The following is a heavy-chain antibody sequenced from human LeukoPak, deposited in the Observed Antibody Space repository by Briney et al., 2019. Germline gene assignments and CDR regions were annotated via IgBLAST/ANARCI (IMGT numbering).Heavy chain of an antibody. CDR3: ARGGAARPRYNWFDP. V-gene: IGHV4-59*01. J-gene: IGHJ5*02. Sequence: SETLSLTCTVSGGSISSYYWSWIRHPPGKGLEWIGYIYYSGSTNYNPSLKRRVTISVDTSKNQFSLKLSSVTAADTAVYYCARGGAARPRYNWFDPWGQGTLVTVSS. D-gene: IGHD6-6*01. CDR1: GGSISSYY. CDR2: IYYSGST.